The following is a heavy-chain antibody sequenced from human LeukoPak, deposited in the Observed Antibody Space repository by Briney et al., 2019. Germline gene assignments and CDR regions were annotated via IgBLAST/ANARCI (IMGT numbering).Heavy chain of an antibody. Sequence: PGGSLRLSCAASGFTFSSYWMSWVRQAPGKGLEWVANTKYDGSEKYYVDSVKGRFTISRDNAKNSPYLQMNSLRAEDTAVYYCARDIEAAGLFLDYWGQGTLVTVSS. CDR3: ARDIEAAGLFLDY. CDR1: GFTFSSYW. J-gene: IGHJ4*02. V-gene: IGHV3-7*01. D-gene: IGHD6-13*01. CDR2: TKYDGSEK.